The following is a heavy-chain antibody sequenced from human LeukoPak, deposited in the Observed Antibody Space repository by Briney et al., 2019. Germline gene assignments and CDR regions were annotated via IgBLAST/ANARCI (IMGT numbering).Heavy chain of an antibody. Sequence: SETLSLTCTVSGGSISTYYWSWIRQPPGKGLEWIGFLYSGGSTKYSPSLESRVTISVDTSKNQFSLRLTSVTAADTAVYFCARDGSGTYLNWFAPWGQGTLVTVSS. CDR2: LYSGGST. J-gene: IGHJ5*02. D-gene: IGHD3-10*01. CDR3: ARDGSGTYLNWFAP. CDR1: GGSISTYY. V-gene: IGHV4-59*01.